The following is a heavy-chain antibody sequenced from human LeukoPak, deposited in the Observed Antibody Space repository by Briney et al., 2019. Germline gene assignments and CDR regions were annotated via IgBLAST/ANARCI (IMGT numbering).Heavy chain of an antibody. CDR2: IFSDGST. D-gene: IGHD3-10*01. J-gene: IGHJ4*02. Sequence: GGSLRLSCAASGFTVSTNYISWVRQAPGKGLEWVSGIFSDGSTYYTDSIKGRFTISRDNSKNTLYLQMNSLRAEDTAVYYCARSDYSGSGSFYTWAYWGQGTLVTVSS. CDR1: GFTVSTNY. V-gene: IGHV3-66*01. CDR3: ARSDYSGSGSFYTWAY.